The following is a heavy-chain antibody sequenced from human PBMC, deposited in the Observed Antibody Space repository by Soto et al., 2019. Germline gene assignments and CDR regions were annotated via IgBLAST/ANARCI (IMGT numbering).Heavy chain of an antibody. CDR3: ATELGENPASPFDA. V-gene: IGHV1-69*18. CDR2: IIPLFGTT. Sequence: QVHLVQSGAEVRKPGSSVKVSCKTSGGTFSTYTIYWVRQAPGQGLEWMGRIIPLFGTTKYAQNFQDRVTITAEESTSTTYMELSSLRAEDTAVYYCATELGENPASPFDAWGQGTLVTVSS. D-gene: IGHD3-10*01. CDR1: GGTFSTYT. J-gene: IGHJ4*02.